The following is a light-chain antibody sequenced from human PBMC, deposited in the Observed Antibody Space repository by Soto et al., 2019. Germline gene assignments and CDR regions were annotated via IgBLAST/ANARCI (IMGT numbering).Light chain of an antibody. Sequence: IQLTQSPSSLSASVGDRVTITCRASQGISSYLAWYQQKPGKAPKLLIYAASTLQSGVPSRFSGSGSGTDFTLTISSLQSEDFATYYCQQLNSYPPYTFGQGTKLEIK. J-gene: IGKJ2*01. CDR2: AAS. CDR3: QQLNSYPPYT. V-gene: IGKV1-9*01. CDR1: QGISSY.